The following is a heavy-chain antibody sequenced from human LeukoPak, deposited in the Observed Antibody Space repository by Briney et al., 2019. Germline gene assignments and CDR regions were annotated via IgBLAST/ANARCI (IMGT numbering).Heavy chain of an antibody. CDR2: LRYDGSNT. CDR3: ARGYGSRSYYGMDV. Sequence: GGSLRLSCVASGFTLSNYGMHCVRQAPGKGLEWGALLRYDGSNTLYADSVKGRLTISRDNSKNTLYLQMNSLRAEDTAVYYCARGYGSRSYYGMDVWGQGTTVTVSS. V-gene: IGHV3-30*02. J-gene: IGHJ6*02. D-gene: IGHD3-10*01. CDR1: GFTLSNYG.